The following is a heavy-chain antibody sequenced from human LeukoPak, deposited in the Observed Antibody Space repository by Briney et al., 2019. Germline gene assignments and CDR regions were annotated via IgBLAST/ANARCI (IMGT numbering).Heavy chain of an antibody. CDR3: AKDWHILTGRNCFDP. J-gene: IGHJ5*02. CDR2: VTSYNGDT. V-gene: IGHV1-18*01. Sequence: ASVKVSCKASGYTFTSYGISWVRQAPGQGLEWMGWVTSYNGDTNYAQKFQSRVTMSTDTSTSTAYMELRSLRFDDTAIYYCAKDWHILTGRNCFDPWGQGTLVTVSS. CDR1: GYTFTSYG. D-gene: IGHD3-9*01.